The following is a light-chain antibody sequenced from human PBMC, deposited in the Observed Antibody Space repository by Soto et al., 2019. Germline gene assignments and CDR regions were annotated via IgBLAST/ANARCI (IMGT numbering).Light chain of an antibody. Sequence: EIVLTQSPGTLSLSPGERATLSCRASQSVSSSYLAWYQQKPGQAPRLLIYAASSRATGIPGRFSGSGSGTDSTLTISTLEPEACAVYYCQQYGSSPQTFGQGTKVEIK. CDR1: QSVSSSY. V-gene: IGKV3-20*01. CDR2: AAS. J-gene: IGKJ1*01. CDR3: QQYGSSPQT.